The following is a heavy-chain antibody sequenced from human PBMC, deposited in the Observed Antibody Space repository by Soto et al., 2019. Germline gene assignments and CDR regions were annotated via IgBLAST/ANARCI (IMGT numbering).Heavy chain of an antibody. J-gene: IGHJ5*02. CDR3: ARHGGSYYVSREFYRFDP. V-gene: IGHV4-4*02. CDR1: GGSISSSNW. CDR2: IYHSGST. D-gene: IGHD1-26*01. Sequence: PSETLSLTCAVSGGSISSSNWWSWVRQPPGKGLEWIGEIYHSGSTNYNPSLKSRVTITVDKSKNQFSLKLSSVTAADTAVYYCARHGGSYYVSREFYRFDPWGQGTLVTVSS.